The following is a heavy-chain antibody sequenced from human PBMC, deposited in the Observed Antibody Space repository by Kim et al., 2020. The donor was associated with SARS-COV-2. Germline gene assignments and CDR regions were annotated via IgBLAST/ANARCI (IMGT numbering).Heavy chain of an antibody. CDR1: GFTFSSYA. D-gene: IGHD5-18*01. CDR2: ISGSGGST. Sequence: GGSLRLSCAASGFTFSSYAMSWVRQAPGKGLEWVSAISGSGGSTYYADSVKGRFTISRDNSKNALYLQMNSLRAEDTAVYYCATNSYGYYYFDYWVQGTLVTVSS. J-gene: IGHJ4*02. V-gene: IGHV3-23*01. CDR3: ATNSYGYYYFDY.